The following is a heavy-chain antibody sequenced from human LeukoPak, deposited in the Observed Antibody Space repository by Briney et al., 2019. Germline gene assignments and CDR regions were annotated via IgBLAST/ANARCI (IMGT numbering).Heavy chain of an antibody. CDR1: GGSISSYY. D-gene: IGHD6-19*01. CDR3: ARQGYSSGWYSTHPLDY. V-gene: IGHV4-59*08. J-gene: IGHJ4*02. CDR2: IYYSGSA. Sequence: PSETLSLTCTVSGGSISSYYWSWIRQPPGKGLEWIGYIYYSGSANYNPSLKSRVTISVDTSKNQFSLKLSSVTAADTAVYYCARQGYSSGWYSTHPLDYWGQGTLVTVSS.